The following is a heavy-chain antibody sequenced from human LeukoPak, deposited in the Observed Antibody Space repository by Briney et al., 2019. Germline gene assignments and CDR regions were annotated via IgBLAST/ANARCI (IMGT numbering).Heavy chain of an antibody. Sequence: PGGSLRLSCAASGFTFSDYYMSWLRQAPGKGLAWVSYISSSSSYTNYADSVKGRFTISRHNAKNSLYLQMNSLRAEDTAVYYCAREEKAGTGYYYYGMDVWGLGTTVTVSS. J-gene: IGHJ6*02. V-gene: IGHV3-11*06. CDR2: ISSSSSYT. D-gene: IGHD6-19*01. CDR1: GFTFSDYY. CDR3: AREEKAGTGYYYYGMDV.